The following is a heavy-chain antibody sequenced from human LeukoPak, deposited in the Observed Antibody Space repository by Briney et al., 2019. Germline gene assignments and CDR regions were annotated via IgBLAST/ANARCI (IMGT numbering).Heavy chain of an antibody. CDR1: GYTFTGYY. D-gene: IGHD1-26*01. CDR3: ASGSYYHDDAFDI. Sequence: ASVKVSCKASGYTFTGYYIHWVRQAPGQGLEWMGWISAYNGNTNYAQKLQGRVTMTTDTSTSTAYMELRSLRSDDTAVYYCASGSYYHDDAFDIWGQGTMVTVSS. J-gene: IGHJ3*02. V-gene: IGHV1-18*04. CDR2: ISAYNGNT.